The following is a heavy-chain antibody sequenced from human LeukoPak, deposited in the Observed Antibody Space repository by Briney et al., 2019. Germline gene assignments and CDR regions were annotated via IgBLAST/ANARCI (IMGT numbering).Heavy chain of an antibody. CDR1: GGSISSSSYY. CDR2: IYYSGST. J-gene: IGHJ5*02. V-gene: IGHV4-39*07. Sequence: SETLSLTCTVSGGSISSSSYYWGWIRQPPGKGLEWIGSIYYSGSTYYNPSLKSRVTISVDTSKNQFSLKLSSVTAADTAVYYCARDGSTGWFDPWGQGTLVTVSS. CDR3: ARDGSTGWFDP.